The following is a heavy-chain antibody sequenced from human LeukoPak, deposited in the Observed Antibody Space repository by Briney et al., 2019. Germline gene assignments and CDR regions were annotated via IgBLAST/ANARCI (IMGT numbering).Heavy chain of an antibody. V-gene: IGHV4-59*01. Sequence: SETLSLTCTVSGGSISSYYWSWIRQPPGKGLEWIGYIYYSGSTNYNPSLKSRVTISVDTSKNQFSLELSSVTAADTAVYYCARELPGYSSGWLGGWFDPWGQGTLVTVSS. CDR3: ARELPGYSSGWLGGWFDP. CDR1: GGSISSYY. D-gene: IGHD6-19*01. CDR2: IYYSGST. J-gene: IGHJ5*02.